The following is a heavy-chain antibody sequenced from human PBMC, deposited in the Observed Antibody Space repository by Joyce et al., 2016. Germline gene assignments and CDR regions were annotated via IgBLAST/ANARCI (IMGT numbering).Heavy chain of an antibody. CDR2: ISWNRGSI. CDR3: AKDLDIGVTNTGGFDY. CDR1: GFTFDDYA. Sequence: EVQLVESGGGLVQAGRSLRLSCAASGFTFDDYAMHWVRQAPGKGLEGVSGISWNRGSIGYADSVKGRFTISRDNAKNSLYLQMNRLRAEDMALYYCAKDLDIGVTNTGGFDYWGQGTLVTVSS. D-gene: IGHD4-11*01. V-gene: IGHV3-9*03. J-gene: IGHJ4*02.